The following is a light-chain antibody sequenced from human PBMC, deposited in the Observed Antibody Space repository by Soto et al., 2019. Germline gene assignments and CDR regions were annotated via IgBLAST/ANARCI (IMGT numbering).Light chain of an antibody. CDR1: QSVNSNY. V-gene: IGKV3-11*01. J-gene: IGKJ4*01. Sequence: IVLTQSPGALSLSPGERATLSCRASQSVNSNYLVWYQQNPGQAPRLLIYDASNRATGIPARFSGSGSGTDLTLTISSLEPEDFAVYYCQQRSNWPPDFGGGTKVDIK. CDR2: DAS. CDR3: QQRSNWPPD.